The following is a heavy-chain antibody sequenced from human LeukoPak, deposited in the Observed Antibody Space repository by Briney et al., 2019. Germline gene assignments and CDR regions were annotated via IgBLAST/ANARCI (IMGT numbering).Heavy chain of an antibody. J-gene: IGHJ4*02. D-gene: IGHD1-26*01. CDR3: ASYPYSGSYFFDY. Sequence: GGSLRLSCAASGFTFSSYSMNWFRQAPGKGLEWVPSISSSSSYIYYADSVKDRFTISRDNAKNSLYLHMNSLRAEDTAVYYCASYPYSGSYFFDYWGQGTLVTVSS. CDR2: ISSSSSYI. V-gene: IGHV3-21*01. CDR1: GFTFSSYS.